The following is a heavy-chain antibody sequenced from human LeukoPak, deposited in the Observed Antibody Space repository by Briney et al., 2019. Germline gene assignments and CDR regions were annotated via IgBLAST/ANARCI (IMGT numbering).Heavy chain of an antibody. CDR1: GGSISSDGYY. D-gene: IGHD3-10*01. V-gene: IGHV4-31*03. CDR3: ARHRSDSGSYQVLWF. J-gene: IGHJ4*02. Sequence: PSETLSLTCTVSGGSISSDGYYWNWIRQHPGKGLEWIGYMYYSGSTYYNPSLKSRVTISVDTSKNQFSLNLSSVTAADTAVYYCARHRSDSGSYQVLWFWGQGTLVAVSS. CDR2: MYYSGST.